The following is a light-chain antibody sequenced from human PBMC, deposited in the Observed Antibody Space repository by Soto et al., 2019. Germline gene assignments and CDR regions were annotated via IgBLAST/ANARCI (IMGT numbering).Light chain of an antibody. CDR1: SSDVGGYNY. J-gene: IGLJ2*01. CDR2: EVS. CDR3: SSDTSSRTL. Sequence: QSALTQPASVSGSPGQSITISCTGTSSDVGGYNYVSWYQQHPGKAPKLMIYEVSNRPSGVSNRFSGSKSGNTASLTISGLQAEDEAEYYCSSDTSSRTLFGGGTKLTVL. V-gene: IGLV2-14*01.